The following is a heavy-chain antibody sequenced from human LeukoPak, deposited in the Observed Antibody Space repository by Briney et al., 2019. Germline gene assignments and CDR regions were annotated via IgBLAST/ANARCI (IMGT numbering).Heavy chain of an antibody. V-gene: IGHV1-69*13. D-gene: IGHD6-13*01. CDR1: GGTFSSYA. J-gene: IGHJ6*03. Sequence: ASVKVSCKASGGTFSSYAISWVRQAPGQGLEWMGGIIPIFGTANYAQKFQGRVTITADESTSTAYMELSSLRSEDTAVYYCAAAAADNYYYYYMDVWGKGTTVTVSS. CDR3: AAAAADNYYYYYMDV. CDR2: IIPIFGTA.